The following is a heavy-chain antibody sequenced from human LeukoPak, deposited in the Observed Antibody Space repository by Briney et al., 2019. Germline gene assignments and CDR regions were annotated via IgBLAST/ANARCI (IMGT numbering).Heavy chain of an antibody. CDR3: ARDRVVTTTEDGFDV. V-gene: IGHV3-53*01. CDR1: GFTFSSYA. D-gene: IGHD2-21*02. J-gene: IGHJ3*01. CDR2: IYSSGIT. Sequence: PGGSLRLSCAASGFTFSSYAMSWVRQAPGKGLEWVSVIYSSGITYYADSVKGRFTISRDNSKNTLYLQMNSLRAEDTAVYYCARDRVVTTTEDGFDVWGQGTMVTVSS.